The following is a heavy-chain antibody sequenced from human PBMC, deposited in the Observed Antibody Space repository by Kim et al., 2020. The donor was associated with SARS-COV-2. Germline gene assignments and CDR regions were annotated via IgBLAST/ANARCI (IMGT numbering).Heavy chain of an antibody. Sequence: GGSLRLSCAASGFTFSSYSMNWVRQAPGKGLEWVSSISSSSSYIYYADSVKGRFTISRDNAKNSLYLQMNSLRAEDTAVYYCARDLGFGELLYNWFDPWGQGTLVTVSS. V-gene: IGHV3-21*01. CDR2: ISSSSSYI. CDR1: GFTFSSYS. D-gene: IGHD3-10*01. J-gene: IGHJ5*02. CDR3: ARDLGFGELLYNWFDP.